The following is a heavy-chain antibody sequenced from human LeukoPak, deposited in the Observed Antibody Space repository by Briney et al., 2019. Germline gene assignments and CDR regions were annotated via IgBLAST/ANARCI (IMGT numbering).Heavy chain of an antibody. CDR1: GFSLSDYG. J-gene: IGHJ3*02. CDR2: ISYDGSNN. V-gene: IGHV3-33*05. D-gene: IGHD4/OR15-4a*01. Sequence: GGSPRLSCAASGFSLSDYGMNWVRQAPGKGLEWVAFISYDGSNNDYGDSVKGRFTISRDNSKNTLYLQMNTLRAEDTAVYYCARDTYGVLPLRGAFDIWGQGTMVTVSS. CDR3: ARDTYGVLPLRGAFDI.